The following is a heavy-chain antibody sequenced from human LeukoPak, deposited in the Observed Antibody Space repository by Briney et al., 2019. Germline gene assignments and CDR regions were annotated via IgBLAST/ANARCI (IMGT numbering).Heavy chain of an antibody. CDR3: ARVSPQEWLPNMYYFDY. V-gene: IGHV3-21*01. Sequence: PGGSLRLSCAASGFTFSSYSMNWVRQAPGKGLEWVSSISSSSYIYYADSVKGRFTISRDNAKNSLYLQMNSLRAEDTAVYYCARVSPQEWLPNMYYFDYWGQGTLVTVSS. CDR2: ISSSSYI. D-gene: IGHD5-12*01. CDR1: GFTFSSYS. J-gene: IGHJ4*02.